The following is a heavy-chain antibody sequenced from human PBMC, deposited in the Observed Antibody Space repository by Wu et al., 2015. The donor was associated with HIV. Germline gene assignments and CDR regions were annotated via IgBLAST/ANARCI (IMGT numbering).Heavy chain of an antibody. CDR3: ATVRGDFVLEGPRRYYYYMDV. Sequence: DQLVQSGAEVKKPGASVKVSCKVSGYSLTELSIHWVRQAPGKGLEWMGGFDPEDGKTIYAQKFQGRVTMTEDTSTDTANMELSSLRSEDTAVYYCATVRGDFVLEGPRRYYYYMDVWGKGTTVTVSS. D-gene: IGHD2-8*02. J-gene: IGHJ6*03. CDR2: FDPEDGKT. V-gene: IGHV1-24*01. CDR1: GYSLTELS.